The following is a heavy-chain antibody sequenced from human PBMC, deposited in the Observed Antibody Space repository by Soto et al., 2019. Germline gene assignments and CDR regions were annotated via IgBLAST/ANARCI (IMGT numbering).Heavy chain of an antibody. CDR1: GFSLSNARMG. J-gene: IGHJ4*02. CDR3: ARITYPPYSSSWYDLNYYFDY. V-gene: IGHV2-26*01. Sequence: GSGPTLVNPTETLTLTCTVSGFSLSNARMGVSWIRQPPGKALEWLAHIFSNDEKSYSTSLKSRLTISKDTSKSQVVLTMTNMDPVDTATYYCARITYPPYSSSWYDLNYYFDYWGQGTLVPVSS. CDR2: IFSNDEK. D-gene: IGHD6-13*01.